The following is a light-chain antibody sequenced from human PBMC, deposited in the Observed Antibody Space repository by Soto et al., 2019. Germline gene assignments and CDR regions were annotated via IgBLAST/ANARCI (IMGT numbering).Light chain of an antibody. V-gene: IGLV2-14*01. CDR2: DVS. CDR3: CSYTSSGTLV. Sequence: QSALTQPASVSGSPGPSITISCTGTSSDVGCDNYVSWHQQHPGKPPKLMIYDVSNRPAGVSTRFSGATSGNTAPLPLSWLQAEDDDDYYCCSYTSSGTLVFGGGTQLTVL. J-gene: IGLJ2*01. CDR1: SSDVGCDNY.